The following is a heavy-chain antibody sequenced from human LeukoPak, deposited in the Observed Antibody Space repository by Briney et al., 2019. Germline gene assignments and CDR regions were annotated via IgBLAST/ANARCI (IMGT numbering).Heavy chain of an antibody. V-gene: IGHV4-39*01. Sequence: AETLSLTCTVSGGSISSSSHYWSWIRQPPGKGLEWIASINYSGSTYYNPSLNSRVTISVDTSKNQFSLKLSSVTAADTAVFYCVRYVVYGSEIYYFDFWGQGTLVTVSS. CDR2: INYSGST. J-gene: IGHJ4*02. CDR3: VRYVVYGSEIYYFDF. D-gene: IGHD3-10*01. CDR1: GGSISSSSHY.